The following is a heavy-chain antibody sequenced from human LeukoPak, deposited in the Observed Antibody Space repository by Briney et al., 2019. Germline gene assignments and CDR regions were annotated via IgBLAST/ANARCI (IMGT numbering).Heavy chain of an antibody. CDR3: ARDLELVYYDSSGYDY. CDR2: INSDGSNT. CDR1: GFPFNTYG. D-gene: IGHD3-22*01. J-gene: IGHJ4*02. Sequence: GRSLRLSCAASGFPFNTYGMHWVRHVPGKGLVWVSRINSDGSNTRYADSVKGRFTISRDNAKNTLYLQMNSLRAEDTAVYYCARDLELVYYDSSGYDYWGQGTLVIVSS. V-gene: IGHV3-74*01.